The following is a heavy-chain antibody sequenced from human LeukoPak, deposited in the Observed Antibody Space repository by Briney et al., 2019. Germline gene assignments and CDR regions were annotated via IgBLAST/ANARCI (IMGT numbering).Heavy chain of an antibody. J-gene: IGHJ4*02. CDR3: ARDLSSGYGLDY. D-gene: IGHD6-19*01. Sequence: GGSLRLSCAASGFTFTTYWMHWVRQAPGKGLVWVSHINSDGSITSYADSVKGRFTISRDNAKNTLYLQMNSLRAEDTAVYYCARDLSSGYGLDYWGQGTLVTVSS. CDR1: GFTFTTYW. V-gene: IGHV3-74*01. CDR2: INSDGSIT.